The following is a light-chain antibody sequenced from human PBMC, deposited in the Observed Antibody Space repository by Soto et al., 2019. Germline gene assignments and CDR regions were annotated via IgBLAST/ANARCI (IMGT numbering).Light chain of an antibody. CDR2: ASS. Sequence: EIVLTQSPDTVSLSPGERATPSCRASQSVSNIYLSWYQQKPGQAPRLLIYASSNRATGIPDRFSGTGSGTDFTLTISRLEPEDFAVYYCQQYDSVPTTFGQGTKVEIK. J-gene: IGKJ1*01. CDR1: QSVSNIY. V-gene: IGKV3-20*01. CDR3: QQYDSVPTT.